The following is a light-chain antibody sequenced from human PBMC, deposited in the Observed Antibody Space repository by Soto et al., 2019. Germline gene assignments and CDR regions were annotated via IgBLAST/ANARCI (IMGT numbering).Light chain of an antibody. CDR1: QTISSSY. Sequence: EIVLTQSPGTLSLSLGERATLSFRASQTISSSYLAWYQQKPGQAPRLLIYGASSRANGIPDRFSGSASGTDFTLTISRLEPEDFAVYYCQQYGSSPKTVGQGTTVEL. CDR2: GAS. J-gene: IGKJ1*01. CDR3: QQYGSSPKT. V-gene: IGKV3-20*01.